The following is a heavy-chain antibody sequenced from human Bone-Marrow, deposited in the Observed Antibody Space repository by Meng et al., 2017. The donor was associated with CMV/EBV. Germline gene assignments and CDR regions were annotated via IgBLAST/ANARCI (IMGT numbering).Heavy chain of an antibody. D-gene: IGHD3-22*01. J-gene: IGHJ6*02. Sequence: ASVKVSCKASGYTFTGYYMHWVRQAPGQGLEWMGWINPNSGGTNYAQKFQGRVTMTRDTSISTAYTELSRLRSDDTAVYYCARENITMIVGGMDVWGQGNTVTVSS. CDR2: INPNSGGT. CDR3: ARENITMIVGGMDV. V-gene: IGHV1-2*02. CDR1: GYTFTGYY.